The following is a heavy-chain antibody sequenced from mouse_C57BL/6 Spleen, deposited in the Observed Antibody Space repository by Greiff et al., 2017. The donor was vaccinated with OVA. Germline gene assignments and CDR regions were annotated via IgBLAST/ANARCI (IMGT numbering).Heavy chain of an antibody. CDR2: ISSGGDYI. Sequence: EVQRVESGEGLVKPGGSLKLSCAASGFTFSSYAMSWVRQTPEKRLEWVAYISSGGDYIYYADTVKGRFTISRDNARNTLYLQMSSLKSEDTAMCNCIRETYDGRYSFDYWGEGTTLTVSS. J-gene: IGHJ2*01. D-gene: IGHD2-3*01. CDR3: IRETYDGRYSFDY. V-gene: IGHV5-9-1*02. CDR1: GFTFSSYA.